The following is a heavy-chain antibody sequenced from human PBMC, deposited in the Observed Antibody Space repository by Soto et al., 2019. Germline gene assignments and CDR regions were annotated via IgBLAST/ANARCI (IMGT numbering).Heavy chain of an antibody. D-gene: IGHD3-10*01. CDR3: ARLAMVRGVITLSYYLYYGMDV. CDR2: IYPGDSDT. Sequence: GESLKISCKGSGYSFTSDWIGWVRQMPGKGLEWMGIIYPGDSDTRYSPSFQGQVTISADKSISTAYLQWSSLRASDTAMYYCARLAMVRGVITLSYYLYYGMDVWGQVTTVTLSS. V-gene: IGHV5-51*01. CDR1: GYSFTSDW. J-gene: IGHJ6*02.